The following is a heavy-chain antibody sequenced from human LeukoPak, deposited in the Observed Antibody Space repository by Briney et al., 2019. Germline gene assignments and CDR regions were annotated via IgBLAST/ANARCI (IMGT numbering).Heavy chain of an antibody. J-gene: IGHJ5*02. CDR1: GFTFTSYS. CDR3: ARDNVVGDYSRWFDP. Sequence: GGSLRLSCAASGFTSGFTFTSYSMNWVRQAPGKGLEWVSYISSSSSTIYYADSVKGRFTISRDNAKNSLFLQMNSLRVEDTAVYYCARDNVVGDYSRWFDPWGQGTLVTVSS. D-gene: IGHD1-26*01. V-gene: IGHV3-48*04. CDR2: ISSSSSTI.